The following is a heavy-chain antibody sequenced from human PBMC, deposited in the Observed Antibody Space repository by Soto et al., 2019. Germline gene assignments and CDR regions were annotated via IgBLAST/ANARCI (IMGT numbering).Heavy chain of an antibody. V-gene: IGHV3-73*01. J-gene: IGHJ6*02. CDR2: IRSKANSYAT. CDR1: GFTFSGSA. CDR3: TRRRGYYYYGMDV. Sequence: EVQLVESGGGLVQPGGSLKLSCAASGFTFSGSAMHWVRQASGKGLEWVGRIRSKANSYATAYAASVKGRFTISRDDSKNTAYLQINSLKTEYTAVYYCTRRRGYYYYGMDVWGQGTTVTVSS.